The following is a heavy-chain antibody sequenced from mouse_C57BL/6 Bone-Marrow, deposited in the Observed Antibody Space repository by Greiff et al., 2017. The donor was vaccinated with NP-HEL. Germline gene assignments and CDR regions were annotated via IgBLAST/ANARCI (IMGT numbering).Heavy chain of an antibody. Sequence: EVQVVESGGGLVQPGGSLSLSCAASGFTFTDYYMSWVRQPPGKALEWLGFIRNKANGYTTEYSASVKGRFTISRDNSQSILYLQMNALRAEDSATYYCARYYSDWYIDVWGTGTTVTVSS. J-gene: IGHJ1*03. CDR1: GFTFTDYY. CDR2: IRNKANGYTT. V-gene: IGHV7-3*01. D-gene: IGHD2-12*01. CDR3: ARYYSDWYIDV.